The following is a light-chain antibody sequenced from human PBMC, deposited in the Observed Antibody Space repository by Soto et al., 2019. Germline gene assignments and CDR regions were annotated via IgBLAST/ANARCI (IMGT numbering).Light chain of an antibody. Sequence: DIPMTQSPSTLSASVGDRVTITCRASQSISNWLAWYQQRPGKAPKLLIYTASNLESGVPSRFSGTASGTEFTLTISSLQPDDFGTYYCQQYNSFATTFGQGTKVEIK. V-gene: IGKV1-5*03. CDR3: QQYNSFATT. CDR2: TAS. J-gene: IGKJ2*01. CDR1: QSISNW.